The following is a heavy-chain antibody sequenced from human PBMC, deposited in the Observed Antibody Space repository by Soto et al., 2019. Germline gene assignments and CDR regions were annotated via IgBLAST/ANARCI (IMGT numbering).Heavy chain of an antibody. CDR3: ARASITGTTISNPPLDAFDI. Sequence: SVKVSCKASGGTFSSYAISWVRQAPGQGLEWMGGIIPIFGTANYAQKFQGRVTITADESTSTAYMELSSLRSEDTAVYYCARASITGTTISNPPLDAFDIWGQGTMVTVSS. J-gene: IGHJ3*02. CDR2: IIPIFGTA. V-gene: IGHV1-69*13. CDR1: GGTFSSYA. D-gene: IGHD1-7*01.